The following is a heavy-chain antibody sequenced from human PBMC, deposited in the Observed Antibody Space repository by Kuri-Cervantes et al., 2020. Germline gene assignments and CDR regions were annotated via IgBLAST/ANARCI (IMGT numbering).Heavy chain of an antibody. CDR2: FDPEDGET. Sequence: ASVKVSCKVSGYTLTELSMHWVRQAPGKGLEWMGGFDPEDGETVYAQKFQVRVTITADESTSTAYMELSSLRSEDTAGYYCAGSEGGYYAGVDYWVQGTLVTVSS. J-gene: IGHJ4*02. CDR3: AGSEGGYYAGVDY. D-gene: IGHD3-22*01. CDR1: GYTLTELS. V-gene: IGHV1-24*01.